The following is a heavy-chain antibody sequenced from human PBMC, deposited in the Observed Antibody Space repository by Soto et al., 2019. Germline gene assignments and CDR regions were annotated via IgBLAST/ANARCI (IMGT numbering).Heavy chain of an antibody. J-gene: IGHJ3*01. D-gene: IGHD3-10*01. CDR3: ARVYGSGSYIAFYF. Sequence: QVQLVQSGAEVKKPGAAVKVSCKASGYTFTHYGISWVRQAPGQGLAWMGWISALNGNTKYVDNFQDRVTMTTDTSTNTSYMEVRSLRSDDTDMYYCARVYGSGSYIAFYFWGQGTMVTVSS. CDR2: ISALNGNT. CDR1: GYTFTHYG. V-gene: IGHV1-18*01.